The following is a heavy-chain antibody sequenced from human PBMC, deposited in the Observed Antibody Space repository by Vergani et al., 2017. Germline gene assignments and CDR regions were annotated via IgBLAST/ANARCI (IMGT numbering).Heavy chain of an antibody. CDR1: VYSISSGLY. D-gene: IGHD2-21*01. CDR2: ISHTGTT. J-gene: IGHJ4*02. Sequence: QVQLEESGPGLVKPSETLSLTCAVSVYSISSGLYWGWVRQPPGKGLEWIGSISHTGTTSYSASFKSRVTISLDTSKNQFSLHLTSVTAADSVFYYCSSLLTGGVDYWGQGILVTVSS. V-gene: IGHV4-38-2*01. CDR3: SSLLTGGVDY.